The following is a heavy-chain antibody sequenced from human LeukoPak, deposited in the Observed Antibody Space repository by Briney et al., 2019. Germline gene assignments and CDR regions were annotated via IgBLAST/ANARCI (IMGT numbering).Heavy chain of an antibody. CDR2: VYRSGTT. V-gene: IGHV4-38-2*01. J-gene: IGHJ4*02. D-gene: IGHD5-18*01. CDR1: GYSISSGYH. Sequence: KPSETLSLTCVVSGYSISSGYHWGWIRQPPGKGLEWIGSVYRSGTTYYDPSFKSRVTISVDTSKNQISLKVRSVTAADTAMYYCARNFVDTAMVMNYWGQGTLVTVSS. CDR3: ARNFVDTAMVMNY.